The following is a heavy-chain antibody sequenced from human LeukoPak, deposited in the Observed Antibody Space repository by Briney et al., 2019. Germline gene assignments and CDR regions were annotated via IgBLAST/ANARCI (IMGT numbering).Heavy chain of an antibody. D-gene: IGHD6-19*01. CDR3: ARGGGWSPYYFDY. CDR1: GGSISSYY. Sequence: SETLSLTCTVSGGSISSYYWSWIRQPPGKGLEWIGYIYYSGSTNYNPSLKSRVTISVDTSKNQFSLKLSSVTAADTAVYFCARGGGWSPYYFDYWGQGTLVTVSS. CDR2: IYYSGST. V-gene: IGHV4-59*01. J-gene: IGHJ4*02.